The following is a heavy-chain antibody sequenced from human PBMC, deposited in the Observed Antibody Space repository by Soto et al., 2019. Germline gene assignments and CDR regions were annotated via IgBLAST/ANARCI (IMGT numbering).Heavy chain of an antibody. J-gene: IGHJ3*02. V-gene: IGHV4-31*03. CDR1: GGSISSGGYY. Sequence: PSETLSLTCTVSGGSISSGGYYWSWIRQHPGEGLEWIGYIYYSGSTYYNPSLKSRVTISVDTSKDQFSLKLSSVTAADTAVYYCARAQKYYDILTGYYCGAFDIWGQGTMVTVSS. CDR3: ARAQKYYDILTGYYCGAFDI. CDR2: IYYSGST. D-gene: IGHD3-9*01.